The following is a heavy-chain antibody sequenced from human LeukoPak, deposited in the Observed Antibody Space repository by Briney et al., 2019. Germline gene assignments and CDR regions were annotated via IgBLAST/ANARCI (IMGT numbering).Heavy chain of an antibody. D-gene: IGHD3-16*01. CDR3: ARASFWESPVNWFDP. Sequence: ASVKVSCKTSGYTFIGHYIHWVRQAPGQGLEWMGWINPKNGGANYAPRFRGRVTMTRDRSTSTVYMELTRLTSDDTAVYYCARASFWESPVNWFDPWGQGTLVTVSS. CDR2: INPKNGGA. CDR1: GYTFIGHY. V-gene: IGHV1-2*07. J-gene: IGHJ5*02.